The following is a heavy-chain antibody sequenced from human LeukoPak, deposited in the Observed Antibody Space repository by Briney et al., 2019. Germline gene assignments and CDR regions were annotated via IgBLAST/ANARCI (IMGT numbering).Heavy chain of an antibody. CDR1: GYSFTSYW. D-gene: IGHD1-26*01. CDR2: IYPGDSDT. CDR3: AKVRSGDYSEDAFDI. J-gene: IGHJ3*02. V-gene: IGHV5-51*01. Sequence: GESLKISCKGSGYSFTSYWIGWVRQMPGKGLEWMGIIYPGDSDTRYSPSFQGQVTISADKSISTAYLQWSSLKASDTAMYYCAKVRSGDYSEDAFDIWGQGTMVTVSS.